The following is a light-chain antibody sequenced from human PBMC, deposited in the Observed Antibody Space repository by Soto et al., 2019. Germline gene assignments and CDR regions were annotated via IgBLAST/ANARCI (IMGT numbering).Light chain of an antibody. J-gene: IGKJ3*01. Sequence: EIVLTQSPATLYFSPGERATLSCRASQSVSSYLAGYQQKPGQAPRLLIYDASNRATGILARFSGSGSGTDFPLTISSLEPEDFAVDYCQQLSNSPPVFTFGHGTNVHIK. CDR1: QSVSSY. V-gene: IGKV3-11*01. CDR3: QQLSNSPPVFT. CDR2: DAS.